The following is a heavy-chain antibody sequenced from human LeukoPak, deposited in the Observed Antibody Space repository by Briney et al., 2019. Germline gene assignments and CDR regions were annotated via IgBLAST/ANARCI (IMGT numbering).Heavy chain of an antibody. CDR1: GGSISSYY. D-gene: IGHD3-22*01. CDR2: IYYSGST. CDR3: ASRTMIVGSFDY. J-gene: IGHJ4*02. V-gene: IGHV4-59*01. Sequence: PSETLSLTCTVSGGSISSYYWGWIRQPPGKGLEWIGYIYYSGSTNYNPSLKSRVTISVDASKNQFSLKLSSVTAADTAVYYCASRTMIVGSFDYWGQGTLVTVSS.